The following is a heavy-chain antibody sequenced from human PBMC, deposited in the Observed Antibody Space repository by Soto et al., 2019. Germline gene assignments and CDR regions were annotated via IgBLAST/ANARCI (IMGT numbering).Heavy chain of an antibody. CDR1: GFTFSSYI. CDR3: ARGEGYDVLTGYSYFDN. V-gene: IGHV3-48*01. Sequence: GGSLRLSCAASGFTFSSYILNWVRQAPGKGLEWVSYISSGGTTIYADSVKGRFTISRDNAKNSLYLQMNSLRVEDTAVYYCARGEGYDVLTGYSYFDNWGQGTLVTVSS. D-gene: IGHD3-9*01. CDR2: ISSGGTTI. J-gene: IGHJ4*02.